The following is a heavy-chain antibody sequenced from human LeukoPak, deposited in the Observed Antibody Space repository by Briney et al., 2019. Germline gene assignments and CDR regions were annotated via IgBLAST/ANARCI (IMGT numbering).Heavy chain of an antibody. CDR1: GGSINNYY. CDR3: AREMAGSGNGSN. V-gene: IGHV4-59*12. CDR2: IYYSGST. Sequence: PSETLSLTCTVSGGSINNYYWNWIRQPPGKGLEWIGYIYYSGSTNYNPSLKSRVTISVDTSKNQFSLKLSSVTAADTAVYYYAREMAGSGNGSNWGQGTLVTVSS. D-gene: IGHD3-3*01. J-gene: IGHJ4*02.